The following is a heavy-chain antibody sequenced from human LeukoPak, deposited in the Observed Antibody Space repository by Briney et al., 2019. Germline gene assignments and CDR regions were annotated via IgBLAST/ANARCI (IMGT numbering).Heavy chain of an antibody. CDR1: GFTFSSYG. Sequence: GGSLRLSCAASGFTFSSYGMSWVRQAPGKGLEWVSAISGSGGSTYYADSVKGRFTISRDNSNNTLYLQMNSLRAEDTAVYYCAKAGDNSGNYGAFDIWGQGTMVTVSS. V-gene: IGHV3-23*01. J-gene: IGHJ3*02. CDR3: AKAGDNSGNYGAFDI. D-gene: IGHD3-22*01. CDR2: ISGSGGST.